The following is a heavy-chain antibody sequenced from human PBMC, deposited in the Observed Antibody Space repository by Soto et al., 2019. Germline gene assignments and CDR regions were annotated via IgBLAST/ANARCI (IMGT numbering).Heavy chain of an antibody. V-gene: IGHV4-4*02. CDR2: IYHSGST. J-gene: IGHJ6*02. D-gene: IGHD6-19*01. CDR1: GGSISSSNW. Sequence: PSETLSLTCAVSGGSISSSNWWSWVRQPAGKGLEWIGEIYHSGSTNYNPSLKSRVTISVDKSKNQFSLKLSSVTAADTAVYYCARGGPHPDSSGWYLGNYYYGMDVWGQGTTVTVSS. CDR3: ARGGPHPDSSGWYLGNYYYGMDV.